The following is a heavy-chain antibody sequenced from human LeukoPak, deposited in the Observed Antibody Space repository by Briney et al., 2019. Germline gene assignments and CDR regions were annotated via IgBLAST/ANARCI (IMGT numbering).Heavy chain of an antibody. V-gene: IGHV3-11*04. CDR1: GFTFSDYY. J-gene: IGHJ3*02. D-gene: IGHD2-2*01. CDR3: ARGVVVPAAILGPDT. CDR2: ISSSGSTI. Sequence: GGSLRLSCAASGFTFSDYYMSWIRQAPGKGLEWVSYISSSGSTIYYADSVKGRFTISRDNGKNSLYLQMNSLRAEDTAVYYCARGVVVPAAILGPDTWGQGTMVTVSS.